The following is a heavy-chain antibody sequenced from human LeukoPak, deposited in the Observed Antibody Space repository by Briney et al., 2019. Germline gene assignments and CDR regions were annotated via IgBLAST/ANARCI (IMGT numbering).Heavy chain of an antibody. Sequence: SETLSLTCTVSSASITSSPYFWGWIRQSPGKGLEWIGSISYSGTTYYNPSLKSRVTISVDTSKNQFSLKLSSVTAADTAVYYCARESDSGSYDPEFRGAFDIWGQGTMVTVSS. CDR3: ARESDSGSYDPEFRGAFDI. D-gene: IGHD1-26*01. CDR2: ISYSGTT. CDR1: SASITSSPYF. J-gene: IGHJ3*02. V-gene: IGHV4-39*07.